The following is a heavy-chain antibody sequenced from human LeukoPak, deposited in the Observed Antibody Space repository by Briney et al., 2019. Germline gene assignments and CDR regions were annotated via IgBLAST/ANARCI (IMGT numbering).Heavy chain of an antibody. CDR1: GYSFTGYY. D-gene: IGHD3/OR15-3a*01. CDR3: ARDQARTTTWYLYMNY. Sequence: ASVKVSCKASGYSFTGYYIHWVRQAPGQGPERMGRIDPNSGGTNSAQKFQARVTLTRDTSIATVYMELSSLRSNDTAVYYCARDQARTTTWYLYMNYWGQGTLVTVS. CDR2: IDPNSGGT. V-gene: IGHV1-2*06. J-gene: IGHJ4*02.